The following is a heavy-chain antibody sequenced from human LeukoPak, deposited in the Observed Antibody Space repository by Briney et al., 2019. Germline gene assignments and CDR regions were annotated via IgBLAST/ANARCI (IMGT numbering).Heavy chain of an antibody. D-gene: IGHD2-2*02. CDR2: ISSNGGST. CDR1: GFTFSSYA. J-gene: IGHJ4*02. Sequence: PGGSLRLSCAASGFTFSSYAMHRVRQAPGKGLEYVSAISSNGGSTYYANSVKGRFTISRDNSKNTLYLQMGSLRAEDMAVYYCATYCSSTSCYTIWGQGTLVTVSS. CDR3: ATYCSSTSCYTI. V-gene: IGHV3-64*01.